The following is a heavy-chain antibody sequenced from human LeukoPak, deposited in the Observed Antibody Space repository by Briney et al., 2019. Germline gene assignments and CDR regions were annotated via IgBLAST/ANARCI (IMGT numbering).Heavy chain of an antibody. J-gene: IGHJ4*02. D-gene: IGHD3-22*01. CDR2: INPNSGGT. CDR3: ATYYYDSSLPGY. V-gene: IGHV1-2*02. Sequence: ASVKVSCKASGYTFISFYMHWVRQAPGQGLEWMGWINPNSGGTDYAQKFQGRVTMTRDTSISTAYMELSRLRSDDTAVYYCATYYYDSSLPGYWGQGTLVTVSS. CDR1: GYTFISFY.